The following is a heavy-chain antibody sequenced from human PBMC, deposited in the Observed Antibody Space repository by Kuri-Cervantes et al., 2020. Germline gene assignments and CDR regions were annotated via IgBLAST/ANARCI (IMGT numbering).Heavy chain of an antibody. CDR1: GYTFTSYD. D-gene: IGHD2-15*01. J-gene: IGHJ4*02. V-gene: IGHV1-8*01. CDR3: VRTSILCSGGSCYDD. Sequence: SVKVSCKASGYTFTSYDINWVRQATGQGLEWMGWMNPNSGNTGYAQKFQGRVTMTRNTSISTAYMELSSLRSEDTAVYYCVRTSILCSGGSCYDDWGQGTLVTVSS. CDR2: MNPNSGNT.